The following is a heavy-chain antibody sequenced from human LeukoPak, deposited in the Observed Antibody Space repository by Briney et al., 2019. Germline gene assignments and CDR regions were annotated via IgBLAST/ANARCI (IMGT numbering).Heavy chain of an antibody. CDR1: GYTFTSYD. Sequence: ASVKVSCKASGYTFTSYDINWVRQATGQGLEWMGWMNPNSGNTGYAQKFQGRVTMTRDTSTSTVYMELSSLRSEDTAVYYCARGRGTMVRGVRDYWGQGTLVTVSS. CDR2: MNPNSGNT. CDR3: ARGRGTMVRGVRDY. V-gene: IGHV1-8*01. D-gene: IGHD3-10*01. J-gene: IGHJ4*02.